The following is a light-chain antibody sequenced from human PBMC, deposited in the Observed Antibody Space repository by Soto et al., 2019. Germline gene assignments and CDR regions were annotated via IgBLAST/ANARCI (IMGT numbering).Light chain of an antibody. CDR2: DVS. CDR1: SSDVGGYNY. CDR3: SSYTSSSSYV. V-gene: IGLV2-14*01. Sequence: QSALTQPASVSGSPGQSITISCTGTSSDVGGYNYVSWYQQLPGKAPKLMIYDVSNRPSGVSNRLSGSKSGNTASLTISGLQAEDEADYYCSSYTSSSSYVFATGTKLTVL. J-gene: IGLJ1*01.